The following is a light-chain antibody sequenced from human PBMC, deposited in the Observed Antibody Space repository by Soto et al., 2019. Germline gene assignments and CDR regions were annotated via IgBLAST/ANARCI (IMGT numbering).Light chain of an antibody. CDR2: GAS. J-gene: IGKJ4*01. V-gene: IGKV3-15*01. CDR1: QVVSRK. Sequence: EIVMAQSPATLSVAPGERVTFSCRASQVVSRKLAWNQHKPGQAPRLLISGASTGATGIPARFSGSGSGTAFTLTISSLQSEDCAIYYCQQYYTWPITFGGGTKVEIK. CDR3: QQYYTWPIT.